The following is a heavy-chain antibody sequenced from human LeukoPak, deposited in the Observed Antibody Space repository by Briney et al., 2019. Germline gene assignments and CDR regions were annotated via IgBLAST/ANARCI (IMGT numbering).Heavy chain of an antibody. CDR2: ISAYDGNT. J-gene: IGHJ4*02. V-gene: IGHV1-18*01. Sequence: WASVKVSCKASGYTFTSYGISWVRQAPGQGLEWMGWISAYDGNTNYAQKLQGRVTMTTDTSTSTAYMELRSLRSDDTAVYYCASHGHQRTFDYWGQGTLVTVSS. CDR1: GYTFTSYG. CDR3: ASHGHQRTFDY.